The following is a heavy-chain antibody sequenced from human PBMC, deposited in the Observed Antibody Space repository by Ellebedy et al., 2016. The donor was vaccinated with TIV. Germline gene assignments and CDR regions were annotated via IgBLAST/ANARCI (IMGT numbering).Heavy chain of an antibody. D-gene: IGHD3-22*01. CDR2: MSYDGTRE. J-gene: IGHJ5*02. Sequence: GESLKISCAASGFIFSSYGMHWVRQAPGKGLEWVAFMSYDGTREYYADSVKGRLTISRDNSKNTLHLQMNRLRAEYTAVYYCAKEGDSSLHSWGQGTLVTVSS. V-gene: IGHV3-30*02. CDR3: AKEGDSSLHS. CDR1: GFIFSSYG.